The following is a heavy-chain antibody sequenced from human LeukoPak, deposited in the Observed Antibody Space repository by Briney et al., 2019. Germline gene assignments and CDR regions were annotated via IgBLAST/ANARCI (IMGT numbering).Heavy chain of an antibody. CDR1: GFTFSSYA. CDR3: ANKGRSSSGYFDY. V-gene: IGHV3-23*01. CDR2: ISGSGGST. D-gene: IGHD6-6*01. J-gene: IGHJ4*02. Sequence: GGSLRLSCAASGFTFSSYAMSWVRQAPGKGLEWVSAISGSGGSTYYADSVKGRFTISRDNSKNTLYLQMNSLRAEDTAVYYCANKGRSSSGYFDYWGQGTLVTVSS.